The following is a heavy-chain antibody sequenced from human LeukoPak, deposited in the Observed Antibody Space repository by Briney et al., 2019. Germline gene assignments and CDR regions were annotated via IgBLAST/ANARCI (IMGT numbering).Heavy chain of an antibody. CDR3: TRTLNY. CDR1: GFTFSSDL. J-gene: IGHJ4*02. CDR2: SSSGGSTA. Sequence: PGGSLRPSCAVSGFTFSSDLMDWDRQPPGMRLVWVSRSSSGGSTASYADSVEGRFTISRDNAKNTLYLQMNSLRAEDTAIYYCTRTLNYWGQGTLVTVSS. V-gene: IGHV3-74*01.